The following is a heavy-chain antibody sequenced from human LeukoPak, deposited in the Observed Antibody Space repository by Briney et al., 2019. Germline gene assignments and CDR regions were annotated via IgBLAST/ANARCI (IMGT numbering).Heavy chain of an antibody. CDR3: ARDWGSRGSPGYFDY. CDR2: INAGNGNT. CDR1: GYTFTSYA. V-gene: IGHV1-3*01. Sequence: GASVKVSCKASGYTFTSYAMHWVRQAPGQRLEWMGWINAGNGNTKYSQKFQGRVTITRDASASTAYMELSSLRSDDTAVYYCARDWGSRGSPGYFDYWGQGTLVTVSS. J-gene: IGHJ4*02. D-gene: IGHD2-15*01.